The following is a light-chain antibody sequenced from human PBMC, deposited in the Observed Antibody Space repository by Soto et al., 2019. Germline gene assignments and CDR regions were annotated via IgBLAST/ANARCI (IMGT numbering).Light chain of an antibody. V-gene: IGLV4-60*02. Sequence: QPVLTQSSSASASLGSSVKLTCTLSSGHSSNIIAWHQQQPGKAPRYLMKLEGSGSYNKGSGVPDRFSGSSSGADRYLTIYTLQFEDEADYYCETWDSNTNWVFGGGTNLPVL. CDR1: SGHSSNI. J-gene: IGLJ3*02. CDR3: ETWDSNTNWV. CDR2: LEGSGSY.